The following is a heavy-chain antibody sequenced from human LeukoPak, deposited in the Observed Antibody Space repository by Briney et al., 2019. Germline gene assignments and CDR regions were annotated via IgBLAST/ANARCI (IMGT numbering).Heavy chain of an antibody. Sequence: SETLSLTCTVSGYSMSRGYYWGWIRQSPGRGLEWIGTLYHSGSTYGKSSLKSRVTISVDPSKNQFSLNLSSVTAADTAVYYCVTTYYHDSSGYVNAFDIWGQGTVVTVSS. J-gene: IGHJ3*02. V-gene: IGHV4-38-2*02. CDR2: LYHSGST. D-gene: IGHD3-22*01. CDR3: VTTYYHDSSGYVNAFDI. CDR1: GYSMSRGYY.